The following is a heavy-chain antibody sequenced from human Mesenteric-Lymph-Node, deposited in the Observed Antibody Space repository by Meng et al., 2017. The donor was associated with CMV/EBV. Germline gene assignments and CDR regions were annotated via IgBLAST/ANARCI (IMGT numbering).Heavy chain of an antibody. V-gene: IGHV4-59*01. CDR1: GGSISSYY. D-gene: IGHD3-10*01. CDR3: ATVGVNDYFDY. CDR2: SGST. J-gene: IGHJ4*02. Sequence: SETLSRTCTVPGGSISSYYWSWIRQPPGKGLGWIGYSGSTNYNPSLKSRVTISLNTSKNQFSLHLSSVTAADTAVYYCATVGVNDYFDYWGQGTLVTVSS.